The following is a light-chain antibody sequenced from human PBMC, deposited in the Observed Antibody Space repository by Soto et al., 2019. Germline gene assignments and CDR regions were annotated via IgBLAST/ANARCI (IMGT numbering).Light chain of an antibody. CDR1: QGIRSA. V-gene: IGKV1-6*01. CDR3: LQDYSYPRT. CDR2: AAS. Sequence: AIQMAQSPSSLSASVGDRVTITCRASQGIRSALGWYQQKAGQAPKVLIYAASNLETGVPPRFSGSGSGTYFTLTISSLQPEDSATYYCLQDYSYPRTFGQGTRLEI. J-gene: IGKJ2*01.